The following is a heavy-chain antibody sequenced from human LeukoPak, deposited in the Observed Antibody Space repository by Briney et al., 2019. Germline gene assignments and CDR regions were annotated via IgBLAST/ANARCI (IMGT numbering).Heavy chain of an antibody. Sequence: GGSLRLSCAASGFTVSSNYMSWVRQAPGKGLEWVSYISSSGSTIYYADSVKGRFTISRDNAKNSLYLQMNSLRAEDTAVYYCATVPGQLIDYWGQGTLVTVSS. CDR2: ISSSGSTI. CDR1: GFTVSSNY. V-gene: IGHV3-11*04. D-gene: IGHD6-6*01. CDR3: ATVPGQLIDY. J-gene: IGHJ4*02.